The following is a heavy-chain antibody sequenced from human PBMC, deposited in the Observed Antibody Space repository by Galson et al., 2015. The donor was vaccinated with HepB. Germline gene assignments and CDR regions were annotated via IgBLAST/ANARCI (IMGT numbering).Heavy chain of an antibody. CDR3: ARGITMFRGIACGMDV. CDR1: GFSFSHYA. D-gene: IGHD3-10*01. J-gene: IGHJ6*02. Sequence: SLRLSCAASGFSFSHYAMNWVRQAPGKGLEWVSSISSSGTYLNYADSVKGRFTVSRDNARNSLYLQLRSLRAEDTALYFCARGITMFRGIACGMDVWGQGATVTVSS. CDR2: ISSSGTYL. V-gene: IGHV3-21*01.